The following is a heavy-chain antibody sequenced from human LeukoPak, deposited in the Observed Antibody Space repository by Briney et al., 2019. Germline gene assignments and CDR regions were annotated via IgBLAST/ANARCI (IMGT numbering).Heavy chain of an antibody. CDR3: AKDLSTVTTFFDY. CDR2: IRYDGSKK. Sequence: PGGSLRLSCAASGFTFSSYGMHWVRQAPGKGLEWVAFIRYDGSKKYYADSVKGRFTISRDNSKNTLYLQMNSLRAEDTAVYYCAKDLSTVTTFFDYWGQGTLVTVSS. J-gene: IGHJ4*02. V-gene: IGHV3-30*02. CDR1: GFTFSSYG. D-gene: IGHD4-17*01.